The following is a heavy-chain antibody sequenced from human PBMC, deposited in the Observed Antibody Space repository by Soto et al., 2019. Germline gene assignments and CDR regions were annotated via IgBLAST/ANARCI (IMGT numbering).Heavy chain of an antibody. Sequence: ASVKVSCKASGYTFTGYYMHWVRQAPGQGLEWMGWINPNSGGTNYAQKFQGRVTMTRDTSISTAYMELSRLRSDDTAVYYCARLVWFGEGDYYYYYGMDAWGQGTTVTV. CDR2: INPNSGGT. CDR3: ARLVWFGEGDYYYYYGMDA. V-gene: IGHV1-2*02. CDR1: GYTFTGYY. D-gene: IGHD3-10*01. J-gene: IGHJ6*02.